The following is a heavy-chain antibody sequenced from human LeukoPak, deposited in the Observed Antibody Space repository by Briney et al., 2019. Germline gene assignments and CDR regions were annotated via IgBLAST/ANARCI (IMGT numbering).Heavy chain of an antibody. J-gene: IGHJ3*02. V-gene: IGHV4-4*02. CDR3: ARAVRYFDWLQNSYAFDI. CDR1: GGSISSSNW. D-gene: IGHD3-9*01. Sequence: SGTLSLTCAVSGGSISSSNWWSWVRQPPGKGLEWIGEIYHSGSTNYNPSLKSRVTISVDKSKNQFSLKLSSVTAADTAVYYCARAVRYFDWLQNSYAFDIWGQGTMVTVSS. CDR2: IYHSGST.